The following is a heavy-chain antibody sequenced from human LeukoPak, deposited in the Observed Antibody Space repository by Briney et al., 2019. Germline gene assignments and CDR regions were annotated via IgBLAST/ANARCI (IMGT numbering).Heavy chain of an antibody. Sequence: GGSLRLSCAASGFTVSSNYMSWVRQAPGKGLEWVSVIYSGGSTYYADSVKGRFTISRDNSKNTLYLQMNSLRAEDTAVYYCARRMVYAYFDYWGQGTLVTVSS. J-gene: IGHJ4*02. CDR2: IYSGGST. D-gene: IGHD2-8*01. V-gene: IGHV3-66*04. CDR1: GFTVSSNY. CDR3: ARRMVYAYFDY.